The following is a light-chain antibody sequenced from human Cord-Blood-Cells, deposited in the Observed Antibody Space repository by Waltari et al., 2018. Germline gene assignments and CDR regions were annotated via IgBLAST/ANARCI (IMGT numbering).Light chain of an antibody. CDR3: SSYTSSSTVV. V-gene: IGLV2-14*01. CDR1: SSDVGGYNY. CDR2: DVS. Sequence: QSALTQPASVSGSPGQSITISCTGTSSDVGGYNYVSWYQQHPGKAPKLMIYDVSNQPSGVSNRFSGSKSGNTASLTISGLQAEDEAYYYCSSYTSSSTVVFGGGTKLTVL. J-gene: IGLJ2*01.